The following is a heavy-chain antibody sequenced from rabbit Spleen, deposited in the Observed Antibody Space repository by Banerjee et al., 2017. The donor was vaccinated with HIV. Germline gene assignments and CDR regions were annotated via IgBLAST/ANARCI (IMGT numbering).Heavy chain of an antibody. CDR3: VRARPYPFVL. D-gene: IGHD1-1*01. CDR2: IDPIFGVS. J-gene: IGHJ4*01. V-gene: IGHV1S8*01. Sequence: QQQLVESGGGLVQPGGSLKLSCTVSGFDISKYGVTWVRQAPGKGLEWIGYIDPIFGVSYYATWVNGRFTISSHDAQNTLYLQLNSLIAADTATYFCVRARPYPFVLGGPGTLVTVS. CDR1: GFDISKYG.